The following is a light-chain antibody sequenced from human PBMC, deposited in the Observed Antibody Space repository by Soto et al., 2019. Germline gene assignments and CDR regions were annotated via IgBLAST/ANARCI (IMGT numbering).Light chain of an antibody. CDR3: QQYNRYSLT. CDR2: DAS. J-gene: IGKJ4*01. Sequence: DIQMTQSPSNLSASVGDRVTITCRASQSISSWLAWYQQKPGKAPKLLIYDASSLESGVPSRFSGSGSDTEFTLTINNLQPDDFATYHCQQYNRYSLTFGGGTKV. CDR1: QSISSW. V-gene: IGKV1-5*01.